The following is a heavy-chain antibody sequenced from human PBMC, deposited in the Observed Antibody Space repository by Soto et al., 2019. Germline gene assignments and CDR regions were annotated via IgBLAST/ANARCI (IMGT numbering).Heavy chain of an antibody. Sequence: PGGSLRLSCAGSGFSFINAWITWVRQAPGKGLEWVGRIRSKPDGGTTDYAAPVKSSFSISRDDSQNTVYLQMDSLKTEDTAVYYCPCGSRVQYWAPGTLVTVSS. CDR2: IRSKPDGGTT. CDR3: PCGSRVQY. CDR1: GFSFINAW. D-gene: IGHD1-1*01. J-gene: IGHJ4*01. V-gene: IGHV3-15*01.